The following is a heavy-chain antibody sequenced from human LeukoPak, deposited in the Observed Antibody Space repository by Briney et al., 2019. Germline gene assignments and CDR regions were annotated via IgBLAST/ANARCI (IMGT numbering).Heavy chain of an antibody. J-gene: IGHJ5*02. D-gene: IGHD3-22*01. CDR3: ARYYDSVSDRFDV. Sequence: GGSLRLSCTASGFTFSSDWMSWVRQAPGKGLEWVANIKQDGSEKYYVDAVKGRFTISRDNAKNSLYLQMNSLRAEDTAVYYRARYYDSVSDRFDVWGQGTLVTVSS. CDR1: GFTFSSDW. CDR2: IKQDGSEK. V-gene: IGHV3-7*01.